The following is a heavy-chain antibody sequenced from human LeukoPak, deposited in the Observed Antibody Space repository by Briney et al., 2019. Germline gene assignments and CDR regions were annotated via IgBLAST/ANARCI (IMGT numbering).Heavy chain of an antibody. V-gene: IGHV1-18*01. Sequence: GASVKVSCKASGYTFTTYGISWVRQAPGQGLEWMGWISGYNGNTNYAQKLQGRVTMTTDTSTSTAYVELRSLRSDDTAVYYCARDLGGGSHYFDYWGQGTLVTVSS. CDR1: GYTFTTYG. CDR3: ARDLGGGSHYFDY. J-gene: IGHJ4*02. D-gene: IGHD1-26*01. CDR2: ISGYNGNT.